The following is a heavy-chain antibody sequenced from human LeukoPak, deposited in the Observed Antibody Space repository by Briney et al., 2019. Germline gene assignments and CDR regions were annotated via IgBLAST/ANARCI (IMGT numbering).Heavy chain of an antibody. CDR3: ASSRDGYNDAFDI. V-gene: IGHV1-69*05. J-gene: IGHJ3*02. Sequence: GASVKVSCKASGGTFSSYAISWVRQAPGQGLEWMGGIIPIFGTANYAQKFQGRVTITTDESTSTAYMELSSLRSEDTAVYYCASSRDGYNDAFDIWGQGTKVTVSS. CDR1: GGTFSSYA. D-gene: IGHD5-24*01. CDR2: IIPIFGTA.